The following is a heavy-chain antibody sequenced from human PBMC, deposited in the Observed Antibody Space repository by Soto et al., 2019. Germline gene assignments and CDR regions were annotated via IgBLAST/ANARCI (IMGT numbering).Heavy chain of an antibody. CDR3: AMGSPPGH. Sequence: SETLSLTCTVSGGSISNYYWSWIRQPPGKGLEWIGYLYYTGSTNYNPSLKSRVTISVDTSKNQFSLKLNSVTAADTAVYYCAMGSPPGHWGQGALVTVSS. J-gene: IGHJ4*02. V-gene: IGHV4-59*01. CDR2: LYYTGST. CDR1: GGSISNYY. D-gene: IGHD1-26*01.